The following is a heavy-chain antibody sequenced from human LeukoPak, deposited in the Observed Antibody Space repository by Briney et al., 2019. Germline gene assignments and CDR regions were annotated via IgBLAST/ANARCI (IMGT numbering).Heavy chain of an antibody. V-gene: IGHV1-46*01. CDR2: INPSDGST. CDR1: GYTFTSYF. J-gene: IGHJ5*02. CDR3: ARGTQSMIVPVDP. D-gene: IGHD3-22*01. Sequence: ASVKVSCKASGYTFTSYFMYWVRQAPGQGLEWMGIINPSDGSTNYAQKFQGRVTMTRDTSTSTVHMELSSLRSEDTAVYYCARGTQSMIVPVDPWGQGTLVTVSS.